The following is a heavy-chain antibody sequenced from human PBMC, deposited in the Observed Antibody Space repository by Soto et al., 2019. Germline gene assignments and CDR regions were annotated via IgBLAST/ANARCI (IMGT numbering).Heavy chain of an antibody. Sequence: QVHLVESGGGVVQPGRSLRLSCAASRFTFSSYSMHWVRQAPGKGLEWVAVLSYDGSKEHYADSVKGRFIISRDNSKNTLFLQINSLRGEDTAVYYCARDGGGSYNLPAYWGQGTLVTVSS. D-gene: IGHD1-26*01. CDR3: ARDGGGSYNLPAY. CDR2: LSYDGSKE. J-gene: IGHJ4*02. CDR1: RFTFSSYS. V-gene: IGHV3-30*07.